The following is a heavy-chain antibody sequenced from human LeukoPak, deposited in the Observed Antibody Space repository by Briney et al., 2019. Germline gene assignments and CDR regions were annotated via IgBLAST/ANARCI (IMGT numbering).Heavy chain of an antibody. CDR3: ARTTYGDYGQYYYYYYYMDV. Sequence: GGSLRLSCAASGFTFDDYGMSWVRQAPGKGLEWVSGINWNGGSTGYADSVKGRFTISRDNAKNSLYLQMNSLRAEDTALYHCARTTYGDYGQYYYYYYYMDVWGKGTTVTVPS. D-gene: IGHD4-17*01. CDR1: GFTFDDYG. CDR2: INWNGGST. J-gene: IGHJ6*03. V-gene: IGHV3-20*01.